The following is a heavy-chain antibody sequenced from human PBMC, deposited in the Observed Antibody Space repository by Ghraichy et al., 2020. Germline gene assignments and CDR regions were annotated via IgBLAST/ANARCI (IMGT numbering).Heavy chain of an antibody. J-gene: IGHJ5*01. D-gene: IGHD1-14*01. CDR2: IYGSGGST. CDR3: VKDITPDVVWALDS. V-gene: IGHV3-23*01. Sequence: IYGSGGSTFYADSVKGRFTISRDNSKNMLYLQMNSLRVYDTCIYYCVKDITPDVVWALDSCG.